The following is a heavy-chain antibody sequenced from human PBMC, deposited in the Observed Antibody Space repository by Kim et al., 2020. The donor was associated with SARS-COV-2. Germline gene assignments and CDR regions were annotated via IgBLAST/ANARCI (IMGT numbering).Heavy chain of an antibody. Sequence: FQGRVTMTRDTSTSTVYMELSSLRSEDTAVYYCARDRYGGWGVSTMTFDYWGQGTLVTVSS. J-gene: IGHJ4*02. D-gene: IGHD3-22*01. V-gene: IGHV1-46*01. CDR3: ARDRYGGWGVSTMTFDY.